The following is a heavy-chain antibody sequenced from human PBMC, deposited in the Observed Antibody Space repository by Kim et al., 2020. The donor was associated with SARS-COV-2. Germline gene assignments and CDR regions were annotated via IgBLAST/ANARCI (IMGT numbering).Heavy chain of an antibody. D-gene: IGHD4-17*01. CDR2: INHSGST. Sequence: SETLSLTCAVYGGSFSGYYWSWIRQPPGKGLEWIGEINHSGSTNYNPSLKSRVTISVDTSKNQFSLKLSSVTAADTAVYYCARVRRVRGDYVPGFDYWGQGTLVTVSS. V-gene: IGHV4-34*01. CDR3: ARVRRVRGDYVPGFDY. J-gene: IGHJ4*02. CDR1: GGSFSGYY.